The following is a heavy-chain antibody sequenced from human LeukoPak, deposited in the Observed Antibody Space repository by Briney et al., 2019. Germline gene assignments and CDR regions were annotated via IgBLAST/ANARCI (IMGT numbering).Heavy chain of an antibody. Sequence: SETLSLTCAVYGGSFSGYYWSWIRQPPGKGLEWIGEINHSGSTNYNPSLKSRVTISVDTSKNQFSLKLSSVTAADTAVYYCASSLLYDSSGYYQGYFDYWGQGTLVTVSS. CDR2: INHSGST. V-gene: IGHV4-34*01. D-gene: IGHD3-22*01. CDR3: ASSLLYDSSGYYQGYFDY. J-gene: IGHJ4*02. CDR1: GGSFSGYY.